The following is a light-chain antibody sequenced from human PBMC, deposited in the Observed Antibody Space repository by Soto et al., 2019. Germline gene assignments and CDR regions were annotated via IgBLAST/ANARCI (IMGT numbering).Light chain of an antibody. V-gene: IGKV1-6*01. J-gene: IGKJ2*01. CDR1: QAIKDD. CDR3: LQDYNYPYT. CDR2: RSS. Sequence: AIQMTQSPSSLSASVGDRVNITCRASQAIKDDLVWYQQRPGKAPKLLVYRSSRLQNGVPSRFSGSGSGTDFTLTISSLPPEDFATYYCLQDYNYPYTFGQGTKLEI.